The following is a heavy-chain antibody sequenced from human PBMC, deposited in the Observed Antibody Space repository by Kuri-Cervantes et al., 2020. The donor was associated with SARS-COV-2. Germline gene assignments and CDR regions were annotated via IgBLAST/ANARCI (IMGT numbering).Heavy chain of an antibody. CDR3: ARGRPDIVVVVAADDAFDI. CDR2: ISAYNGNT. D-gene: IGHD2-15*01. J-gene: IGHJ3*02. V-gene: IGHV1-18*01. Sequence: ASVKVSCKASGYTFTSYGISWVRQAPGQGLEWMGWISAYNGNTDYAQKLQGRVTMTTDTSTSTAYMELRSLRSDDTAVYYCARGRPDIVVVVAADDAFDIWGQGTMVTVSS. CDR1: GYTFTSYG.